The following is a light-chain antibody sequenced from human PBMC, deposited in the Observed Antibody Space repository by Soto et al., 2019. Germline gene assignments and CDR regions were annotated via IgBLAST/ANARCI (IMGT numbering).Light chain of an antibody. CDR1: QSVGSN. CDR2: APS. CDR3: QQYGDWPLT. J-gene: IGKJ4*01. Sequence: EIVVTQSPATLSVSPGERATLSCRASQSVGSNFAWYQQKPGQDPRVLLFAPSTRATGVPARFSGSGSGTEFTLTISSLQSEDFAVYYCQQYGDWPLTFGGGAKVEIE. V-gene: IGKV3-15*01.